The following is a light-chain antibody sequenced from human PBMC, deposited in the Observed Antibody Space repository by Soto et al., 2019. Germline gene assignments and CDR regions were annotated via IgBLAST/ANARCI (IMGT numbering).Light chain of an antibody. V-gene: IGKV1-12*02. CDR3: QQANTFPFT. J-gene: IGKJ3*01. CDR1: QDINSR. Sequence: DIQMTQSPSSVSASVGDRVTITCRASQDINSRLAWYQRKPGKAPQLLIYDASSLQSGVPSRFSGSGSGSSFTLTIRRLQPEDFATYFCQQANTFPFTFGPGTKVEIK. CDR2: DAS.